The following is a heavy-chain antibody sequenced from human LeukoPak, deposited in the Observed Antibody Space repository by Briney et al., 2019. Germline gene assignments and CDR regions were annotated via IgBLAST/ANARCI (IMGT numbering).Heavy chain of an antibody. V-gene: IGHV4-59*08. J-gene: IGHJ5*02. CDR1: GVSISSDY. D-gene: IGHD4-17*01. CDR3: ARRLRQNLFDP. CDR2: IYYSGSS. Sequence: PSETLSVTCTVSGVSISSDYWSWIRLPPGKGLEWIGYIYYSGSSNYNPSLKSRVTMSVDTSKNQFSLKLTSATAADTAVYYCARRLRQNLFDPWGQGTLVTVSS.